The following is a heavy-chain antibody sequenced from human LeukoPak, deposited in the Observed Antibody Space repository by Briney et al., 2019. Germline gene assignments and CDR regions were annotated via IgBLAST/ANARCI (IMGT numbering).Heavy chain of an antibody. V-gene: IGHV4-34*01. Sequence: TSETLSLTCAVYGGSFSGYYWSWIRQPPGKGLEWIGEINHSGSTNYNPSLNSRVTISVDTSKNQFSLKLSSVTAADTAVYYCTRGRGIVVVTAIISKYYFDYWGQGTLVTVSS. CDR2: INHSGST. J-gene: IGHJ4*02. D-gene: IGHD2-21*02. CDR1: GGSFSGYY. CDR3: TRGRGIVVVTAIISKYYFDY.